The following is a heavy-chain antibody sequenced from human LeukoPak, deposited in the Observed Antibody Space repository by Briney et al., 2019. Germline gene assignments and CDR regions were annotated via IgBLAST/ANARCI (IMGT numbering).Heavy chain of an antibody. Sequence: GGSLRLSCAASGFTFDDYGMSWVRQAPGKGLEWVSAINWNGGSTGYADSVKGRFTISRDNAKNSLYLQMNSLRAEDTALYYCAKDFSGGYYGDYFDYWGQGTLVTVSS. CDR3: AKDFSGGYYGDYFDY. D-gene: IGHD1-26*01. V-gene: IGHV3-20*04. CDR2: INWNGGST. CDR1: GFTFDDYG. J-gene: IGHJ4*02.